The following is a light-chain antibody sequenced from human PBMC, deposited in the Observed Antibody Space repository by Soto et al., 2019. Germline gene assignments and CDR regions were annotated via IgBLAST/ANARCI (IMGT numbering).Light chain of an antibody. CDR2: GAS. Sequence: EIVLTQSPSTPSLSPGERATLSCRGIQSVSSSYLAWYQQKPGQAPRLLIYGASSRATGIPDRFSGSGSGTDFTLTISRLEPEDFAVYYCQQYGSSPPITFGQGTRLEIK. CDR1: QSVSSSY. V-gene: IGKV3-20*01. J-gene: IGKJ5*01. CDR3: QQYGSSPPIT.